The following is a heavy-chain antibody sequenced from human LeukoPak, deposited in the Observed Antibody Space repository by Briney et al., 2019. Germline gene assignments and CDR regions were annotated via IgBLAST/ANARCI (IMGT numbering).Heavy chain of an antibody. V-gene: IGHV3-7*03. CDR1: GFTFSSYW. Sequence: GGFLRLSCAASGFTFSSYWMSWVRQAPGKGLEWVANIKQDGSEKYYVDSVKGRFTISRDDAKNSLYLQMNSLRAEDTAVYYCARGSLFTMVRGVMGYYYYGMDVWGQGTTVTVSS. CDR3: ARGSLFTMVRGVMGYYYYGMDV. D-gene: IGHD3-10*01. CDR2: IKQDGSEK. J-gene: IGHJ6*02.